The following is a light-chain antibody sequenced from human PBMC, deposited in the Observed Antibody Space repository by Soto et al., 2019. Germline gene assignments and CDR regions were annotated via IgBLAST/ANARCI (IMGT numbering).Light chain of an antibody. V-gene: IGKV3-20*01. CDR1: QSVSSSY. J-gene: IGKJ4*01. CDR3: QQDET. CDR2: SAS. Sequence: EIVLTQSPGTLSLSPGERATLSCRASQSVSSSYLAWYQQKPGQAPRLLVYSASSRATGVPDRFSGSGSGTDFTLTISRLEPEDSAVYYCQQDETFGGGTKVDIK.